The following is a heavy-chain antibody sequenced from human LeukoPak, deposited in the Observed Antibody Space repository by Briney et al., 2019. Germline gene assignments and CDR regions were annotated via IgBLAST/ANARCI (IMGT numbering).Heavy chain of an antibody. V-gene: IGHV1-2*02. CDR1: GYTFTGYY. Sequence: ASVKVSCTASGYTFTGYYMHWVRQAPGQGLEWMGWINPNSGGTNYAQKFQGRVTMTRDTSISTAYMDLSRLRSDDTAVYYCARADGDYSYFDYWGQGTLVTVSS. D-gene: IGHD4-17*01. CDR2: INPNSGGT. CDR3: ARADGDYSYFDY. J-gene: IGHJ4*02.